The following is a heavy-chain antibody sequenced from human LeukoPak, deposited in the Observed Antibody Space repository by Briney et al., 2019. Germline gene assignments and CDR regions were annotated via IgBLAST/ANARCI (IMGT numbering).Heavy chain of an antibody. CDR3: AKDGAGYSSGWYYFDY. CDR1: GFTFSSYA. CDR2: ISGSGGST. V-gene: IGHV3-23*01. D-gene: IGHD6-19*01. J-gene: IGHJ4*02. Sequence: GGSLRLSCAASGFTFSSYAMSWVRQAPGKGLEWVSAISGSGGSTYYADSVKGRFTISRDNSKNTLYLQMSSLRAEDTAVYYCAKDGAGYSSGWYYFDYWGQGTLVTVSS.